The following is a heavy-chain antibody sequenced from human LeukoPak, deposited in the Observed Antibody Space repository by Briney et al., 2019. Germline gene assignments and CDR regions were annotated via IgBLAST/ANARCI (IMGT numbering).Heavy chain of an antibody. D-gene: IGHD5-12*01. V-gene: IGHV4-34*01. CDR2: INHSGST. J-gene: IGHJ6*03. CDR1: GGSFSGYY. CDR3: ARSIVATIERSAYYYYYMDV. Sequence: SETLSLTCAVYGGSFSGYYWSWIRQPPGKGLEWIGEINHSGSTTYNPSLKSRVTISVDTSKSQFSLKLSSVTAADTAVYYCARSIVATIERSAYYYYYMDVWGKGTTVTVSS.